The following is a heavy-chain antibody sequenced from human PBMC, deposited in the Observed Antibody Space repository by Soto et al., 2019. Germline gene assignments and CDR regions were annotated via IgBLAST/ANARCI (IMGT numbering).Heavy chain of an antibody. D-gene: IGHD2-2*01. CDR1: SGSISSSNW. V-gene: IGHV4-4*02. CDR3: ARNTCSSTSRYYYYYMDV. J-gene: IGHJ6*03. Sequence: SETLSLTCAVSSGSISSSNWWSWVRQPPGKGLEWIGEIYHSGSTNYNPSLKSRVTISVDKSKNQFSLKLSSVTAADTAVYYCARNTCSSTSRYYYYYMDVWGKGTTVTVSS. CDR2: IYHSGST.